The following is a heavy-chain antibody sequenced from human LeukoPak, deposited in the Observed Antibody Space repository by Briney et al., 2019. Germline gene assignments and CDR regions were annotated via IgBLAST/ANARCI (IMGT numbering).Heavy chain of an antibody. CDR3: ARHVSTTGTTGYYYFDY. J-gene: IGHJ4*02. CDR1: GGTFSSYA. CDR2: IIPIFGTT. Sequence: SVKVSCTASGGTFSSYAISWVRQAPGQGLEWMCGIIPIFGTTNYAKTFQGRVTITADESTSTAYMELSSLRYEDTAVYYCARHVSTTGTTGYYYFDYWGQGTLVTVSS. D-gene: IGHD1-1*01. V-gene: IGHV1-69*13.